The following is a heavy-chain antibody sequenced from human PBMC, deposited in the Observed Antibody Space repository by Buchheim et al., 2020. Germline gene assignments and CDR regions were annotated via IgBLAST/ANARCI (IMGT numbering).Heavy chain of an antibody. V-gene: IGHV4-4*02. J-gene: IGHJ6*02. CDR3: VRELELGSLRMDV. CDR2: IHESGGN. D-gene: IGHD7-27*01. CDR1: GGSIGSSNW. Sequence: QVQLQESGPGLVNPSGTLSLTCTVSGGSIGSSNWWSWIRQPPGKGLEYIVEIHESGGNNYNPSLRGRVAISVDKSKNQISPELRSVTAADSAIYYCVRELELGSLRMDVWGQGTT.